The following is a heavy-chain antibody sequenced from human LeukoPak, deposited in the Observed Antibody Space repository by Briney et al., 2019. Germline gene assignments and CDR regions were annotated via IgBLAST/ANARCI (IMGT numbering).Heavy chain of an antibody. J-gene: IGHJ3*02. V-gene: IGHV1-46*01. CDR2: INPRGTAT. D-gene: IGHD3-9*01. CDR1: GYSSTSHY. CDR3: ARGIGYDILTGYHLGAFDI. Sequence: ASVKVSCKASGYSSTSHYMHWVRQAPGQGLEWVGLINPRGTATRYAESFQGRLTLTRDLSTSTDYMELSSLRSDDAAVYYCARGIGYDILTGYHLGAFDIWGQGTMVAVSS.